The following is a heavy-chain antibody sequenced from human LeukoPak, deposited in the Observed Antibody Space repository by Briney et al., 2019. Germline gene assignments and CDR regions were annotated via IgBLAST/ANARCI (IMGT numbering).Heavy chain of an antibody. Sequence: SETLSLTCTVSGGSISSYYWSWIRQPAGKGLEWIGRIYTSGSTNYNPSLKSRVTMSVGTSKNQISLKLSSVTAADTAVYYCAREIGDYYDSSGYRTYYFDYWGQGTLVTVSS. CDR1: GGSISSYY. CDR2: IYTSGST. V-gene: IGHV4-4*07. D-gene: IGHD3-22*01. CDR3: AREIGDYYDSSGYRTYYFDY. J-gene: IGHJ4*02.